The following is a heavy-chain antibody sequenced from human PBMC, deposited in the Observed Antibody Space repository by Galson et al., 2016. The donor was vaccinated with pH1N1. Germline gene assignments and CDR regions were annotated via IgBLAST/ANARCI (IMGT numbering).Heavy chain of an antibody. D-gene: IGHD3-10*01. Sequence: SVKVSCKASGGTIFNSFAFSWVRQAPGQGLEWMGGITAIFGTANYAQKFQGRVTMTTDTSTSTAYMELRSLRSDDTAVYYCACMVRGDYFDYWGQGTLVTVSS. CDR1: GGTIFNSFA. J-gene: IGHJ4*02. V-gene: IGHV1-69*05. CDR3: ACMVRGDYFDY. CDR2: ITAIFGTA.